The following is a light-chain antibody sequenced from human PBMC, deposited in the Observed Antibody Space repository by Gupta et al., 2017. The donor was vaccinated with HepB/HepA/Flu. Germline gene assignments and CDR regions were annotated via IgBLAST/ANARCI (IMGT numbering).Light chain of an antibody. CDR2: DVS. Sequence: QSALTQPASVSGSPGQSITISCTGTSSDVGGYNYVSCYQQHPGKAPKLMIYDVSNRPSGVSNRFSGSKSGNTASLTISGLQAEDEADYYCSSYTSSSTRPVVFGGGTKLTVL. CDR3: SSYTSSSTRPVV. V-gene: IGLV2-14*03. J-gene: IGLJ2*01. CDR1: SSDVGGYNY.